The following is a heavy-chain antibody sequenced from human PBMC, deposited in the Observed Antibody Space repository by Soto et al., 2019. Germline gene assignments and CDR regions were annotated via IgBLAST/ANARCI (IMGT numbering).Heavy chain of an antibody. D-gene: IGHD3-10*01. CDR3: ARAPSGSGIYYYYYMDV. CDR2: INPNSGGT. V-gene: IGHV1-2*04. CDR1: GYTFTGYY. J-gene: IGHJ6*03. Sequence: ASVKVSCKASGYTFTGYYMHWVRQAPGQGLEWMGWINPNSGGTNYAQKFQGWVTMTRDTSISTAYMELSRLRSDDTAVYYCARAPSGSGIYYYYYMDVWGKGTTVTVSS.